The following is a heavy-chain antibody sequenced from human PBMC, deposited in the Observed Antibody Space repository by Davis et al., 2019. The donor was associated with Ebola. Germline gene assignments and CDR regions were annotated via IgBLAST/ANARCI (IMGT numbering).Heavy chain of an antibody. Sequence: GGSLRLSCAASGFTFTTYAMSWVRQAPGKGLEWVSSITATDGGTHYADSVKGRYTISRDNSKNTLYLQINSLRAEDTALFYCARGSYCTSRTCLFDYWGQGTLVTVSS. CDR2: ITATDGGT. V-gene: IGHV3-23*01. J-gene: IGHJ4*02. CDR1: GFTFTTYA. CDR3: ARGSYCTSRTCLFDY. D-gene: IGHD2-8*01.